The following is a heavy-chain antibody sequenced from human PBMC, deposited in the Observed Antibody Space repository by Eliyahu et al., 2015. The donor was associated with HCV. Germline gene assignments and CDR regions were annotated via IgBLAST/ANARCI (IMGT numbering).Heavy chain of an antibody. D-gene: IGHD5/OR15-5a*01. J-gene: IGHJ1*01. CDR2: ILPVFGSS. V-gene: IGHV1-69*01. Sequence: QVQLEQSGAEVKKPGSSVKVSCKASGGTFRTLSITWVRQAPGQGLEWMGRILPVFGSSNYAQKFQGRVSITADESTATAYLELNSLTSDDTAIFYCATVRASVTHRAEYFQYWGQGTLVTVS. CDR3: ATVRASVTHRAEYFQY. CDR1: GGTFRTLS.